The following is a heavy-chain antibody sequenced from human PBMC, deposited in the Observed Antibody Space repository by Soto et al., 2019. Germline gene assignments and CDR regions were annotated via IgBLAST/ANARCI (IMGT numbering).Heavy chain of an antibody. CDR3: ARGRWLRTILGNNWFDP. D-gene: IGHD5-12*01. V-gene: IGHV1-2*02. CDR2: INPNSGGT. CDR1: GYTFTGYY. Sequence: GASVKVSCKASGYTFTGYYMHWVRQAPGQGLEWMGWINPNSGGTNYAQKFQGRVTMTRDTSISTAYMELSRLRSDDTAVYYCARGRWLRTILGNNWFDPWGQGTLVTVSS. J-gene: IGHJ5*02.